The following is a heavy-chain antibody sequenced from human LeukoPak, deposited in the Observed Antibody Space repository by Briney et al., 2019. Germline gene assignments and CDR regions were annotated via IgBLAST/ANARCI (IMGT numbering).Heavy chain of an antibody. V-gene: IGHV3-11*05. CDR3: VRDLVSSSWSFDY. Sequence: PGGSLRLSCAASGFTFSDYYMSWIRQAPGKGLEWVSYISSSSSYTNYADSVKGRFTISRDNAKNSLYLQMNSLRAEDTAVYYCVRDLVSSSWSFDYWGQGTLVTVSS. CDR1: GFTFSDYY. D-gene: IGHD6-13*01. J-gene: IGHJ4*02. CDR2: ISSSSSYT.